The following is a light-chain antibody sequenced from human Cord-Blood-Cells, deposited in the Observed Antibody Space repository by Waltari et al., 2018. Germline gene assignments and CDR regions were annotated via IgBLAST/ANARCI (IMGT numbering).Light chain of an antibody. V-gene: IGKV3-15*01. CDR3: QQYNNWPPWT. CDR2: GGS. J-gene: IGKJ1*01. Sequence: EIVMTQSPATLSVSPGERATLSCRASQSVSSNLAWYQKKPGQAPRLLIYGGSTRATGSPARVSGSGSGTEFTLTISSLQSEDFAVYYCQQYNNWPPWTFGQGTKVEIK. CDR1: QSVSSN.